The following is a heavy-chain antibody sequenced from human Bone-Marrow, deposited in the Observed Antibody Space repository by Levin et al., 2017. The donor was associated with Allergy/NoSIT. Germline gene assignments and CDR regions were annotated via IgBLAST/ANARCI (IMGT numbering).Heavy chain of an antibody. CDR3: AKDSSTGGYNYGYNYAVDV. J-gene: IGHJ6*02. V-gene: IGHV3-9*01. D-gene: IGHD5-18*01. CDR1: GFTFDDYG. CDR2: ISWTGDAL. Sequence: GGSLRLSCEVSGFTFDDYGMHWVRQAPGKGPEWVTGISWTGDALGYADSVKGRFTISRNTAKKSLHLQMNSLRTEDTALYYCAKDSSTGGYNYGYNYAVDVWGQGTTVTVSS.